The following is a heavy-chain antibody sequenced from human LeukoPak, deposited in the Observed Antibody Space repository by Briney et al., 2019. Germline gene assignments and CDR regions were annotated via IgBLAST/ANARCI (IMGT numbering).Heavy chain of an antibody. CDR3: ARQSSYDFWSGYYRYYYGMDV. J-gene: IGHJ6*02. V-gene: IGHV5-51*01. CDR1: GYSFTSYW. CDR2: IYSGDSDT. D-gene: IGHD3-3*01. Sequence: GESLKISCKGFGYSFTSYWIGWVRQMPGKGLEWMGIIYSGDSDTRYSPSFQGQVTISADKSISTAYLQWSSLKASDTAMYYCARQSSYDFWSGYYRYYYGMDVWGQGTTVTVS.